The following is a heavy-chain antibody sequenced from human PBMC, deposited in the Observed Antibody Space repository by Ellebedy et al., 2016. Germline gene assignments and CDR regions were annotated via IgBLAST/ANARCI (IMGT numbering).Heavy chain of an antibody. J-gene: IGHJ6*03. Sequence: GESLKISXAASGFTFDDYTMHWVRQAPGKGLEWVSLISWDGGSTYYADSVKGRFTISRDNSKNSLYLQMNSLRTEDTALYYCAKEAYSSSPYYYYYMDVWGKGTTVTVSS. V-gene: IGHV3-43*01. CDR3: AKEAYSSSPYYYYYMDV. CDR2: ISWDGGST. D-gene: IGHD6-19*01. CDR1: GFTFDDYT.